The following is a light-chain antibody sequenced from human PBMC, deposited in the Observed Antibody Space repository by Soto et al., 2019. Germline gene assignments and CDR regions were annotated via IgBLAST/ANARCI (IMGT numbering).Light chain of an antibody. CDR2: DTS. J-gene: IGKJ4*01. CDR3: QQYNNWPPNT. CDR1: QGIGDT. Sequence: EVVMTHSPATLSVSAVEGFTIYFMCSQGIGDTLAWYQHTPGQTPRLLIYDTSTRATGVPARFSGSGSGTEFTLTISSLQSEDFAVYYCQQYNNWPPNTCGGGTKVDIK. V-gene: IGKV3-15*01.